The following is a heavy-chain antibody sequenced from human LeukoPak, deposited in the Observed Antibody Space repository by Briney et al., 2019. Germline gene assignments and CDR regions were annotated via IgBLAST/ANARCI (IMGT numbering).Heavy chain of an antibody. J-gene: IGHJ3*02. V-gene: IGHV3-23*01. Sequence: ESLRLSCAASGFTFSSYAMSWVRQAPGKGLEWVSAINDSGGSTYYADSVKGRFTISRDNSKNTLYLQMNSLRAEDTAVYYCAKGDYYDSSGYYYRGAFDIWGQGTMVTVSS. CDR1: GFTFSSYA. D-gene: IGHD3-22*01. CDR3: AKGDYYDSSGYYYRGAFDI. CDR2: INDSGGST.